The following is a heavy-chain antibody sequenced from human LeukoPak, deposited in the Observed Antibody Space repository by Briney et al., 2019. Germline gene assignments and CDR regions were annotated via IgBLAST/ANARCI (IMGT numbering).Heavy chain of an antibody. CDR1: GFTFSSYW. J-gene: IGHJ4*02. Sequence: PGGSLRLSCAASGFTFSSYWMHWVRHAPGKGLVWVSRINSDGSSTSYADSVKGRFTISRDNAKNTLYLQMNSLRAEDTAVYYCAKGSASGSYYGGARGIDYWGQGTLVTVSS. CDR3: AKGSASGSYYGGARGIDY. D-gene: IGHD1-26*01. V-gene: IGHV3-74*01. CDR2: INSDGSST.